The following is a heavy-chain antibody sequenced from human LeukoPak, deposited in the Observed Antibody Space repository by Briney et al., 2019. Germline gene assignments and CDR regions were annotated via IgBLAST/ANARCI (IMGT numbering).Heavy chain of an antibody. D-gene: IGHD6-13*01. J-gene: IGHJ4*02. V-gene: IGHV3-23*01. CDR2: ISGSGGST. CDR3: ARKKYSSSWYSPFDY. CDR1: GFTLSSHA. Sequence: GGSLRLSCAASGFTLSSHAMSWVRQAPGKGLEWVSAISGSGGSTYYADSVKGRFTISRDNSKNTLYLQMNSLRAEDTAVYYCARKKYSSSWYSPFDYWGQGTLVTVSS.